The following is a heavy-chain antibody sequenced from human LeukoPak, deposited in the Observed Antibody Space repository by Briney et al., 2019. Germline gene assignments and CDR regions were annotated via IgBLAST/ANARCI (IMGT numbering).Heavy chain of an antibody. CDR2: IYSGGSP. CDR3: ARDLNYYDSSGYGH. CDR1: GFTFSTIY. Sequence: GGSLTLSCTASGFTFSTIYMSWVRHARGKGLEWVSVIYSGGSPYYADSVKGRFTISRDNSKNTLYLQMNSLRAEDTAVYYCARDLNYYDSSGYGHWGQGTLVTVSS. D-gene: IGHD3-22*01. J-gene: IGHJ4*02. V-gene: IGHV3-53*01.